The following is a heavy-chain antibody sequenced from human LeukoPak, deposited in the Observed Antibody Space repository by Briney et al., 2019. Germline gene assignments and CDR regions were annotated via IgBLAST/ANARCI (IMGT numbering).Heavy chain of an antibody. D-gene: IGHD1-26*01. J-gene: IGHJ4*02. Sequence: GGSLRLSCAASGFTFSSYGMHWVRQAPGKGLEWVAVISYDGSNKFYADSVKGRFTISRDNSKNTLYLQMNSLRAEDTAVYYCAKDRLSGSYFPLDYWGQGTLVTVSS. CDR2: ISYDGSNK. V-gene: IGHV3-30*18. CDR3: AKDRLSGSYFPLDY. CDR1: GFTFSSYG.